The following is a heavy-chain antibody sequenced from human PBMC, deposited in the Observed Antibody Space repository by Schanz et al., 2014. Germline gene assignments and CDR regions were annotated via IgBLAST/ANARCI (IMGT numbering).Heavy chain of an antibody. CDR1: GFTFSGFW. CDR2: VSRSTPDI. D-gene: IGHD3-3*01. Sequence: VHLLESGGGLVPPGGSLRLSCAASGFTFSGFWMTWVRQARGKGLEWVSYVSRSTPDIYYADSVKGRFTMSRDNAKNSVFLQMNSLRAEDTAVYYCVRDSFFAFDYWGQGTLVTVSS. CDR3: VRDSFFAFDY. V-gene: IGHV3-48*01. J-gene: IGHJ4*02.